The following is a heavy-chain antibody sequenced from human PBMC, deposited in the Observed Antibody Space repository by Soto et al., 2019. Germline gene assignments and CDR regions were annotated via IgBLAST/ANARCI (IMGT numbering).Heavy chain of an antibody. Sequence: PSETPSLTCTVSGGSTSSDNYWGWIRQPPGKGLEWIGHIYYSGNTDYNPSLKSRLAISIDTSKNQFSLKLSSVTAADTAVYFCAREGGESSDGLYYFDSWGQGSLVTVSS. CDR3: AREGGESSDGLYYFDS. CDR2: IYYSGNT. CDR1: GGSTSSDNY. J-gene: IGHJ4*02. D-gene: IGHD3-16*01. V-gene: IGHV4-30-4*01.